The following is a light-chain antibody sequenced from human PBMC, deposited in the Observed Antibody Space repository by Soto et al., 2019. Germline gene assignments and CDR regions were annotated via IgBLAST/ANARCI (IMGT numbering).Light chain of an antibody. CDR3: CSYAGSSTFVV. CDR1: SRDVGSYNL. V-gene: IGLV2-23*03. Sequence: QPVLTQPASVSGSPGQSITISCTGTSRDVGSYNLVSWYQQHPGKAPKLMIYEGSKRPSGVSNRFSGSKSGNTASLTISGLQAEDEADYYCCSYAGSSTFVVFGGGTKVTVL. CDR2: EGS. J-gene: IGLJ2*01.